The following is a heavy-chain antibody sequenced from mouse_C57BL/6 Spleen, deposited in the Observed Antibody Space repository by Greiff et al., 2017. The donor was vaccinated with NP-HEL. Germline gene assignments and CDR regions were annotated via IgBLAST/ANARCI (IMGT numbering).Heavy chain of an antibody. J-gene: IGHJ4*01. CDR2: IWTGGGT. CDR3: ARKEDLAGSSYYAMDY. Sequence: QVQLQQSGPGLVAPSQSLSIPCTVSGFSLTSYAISWVRQPPGKGLEWLGVIWTGGGTTSHSALKSRLSISKDNSKSQVFLKMNSLQTDDTARYYGARKEDLAGSSYYAMDYWGQGTSVTVSS. V-gene: IGHV2-9-1*01. D-gene: IGHD1-1*01. CDR1: GFSLTSYA.